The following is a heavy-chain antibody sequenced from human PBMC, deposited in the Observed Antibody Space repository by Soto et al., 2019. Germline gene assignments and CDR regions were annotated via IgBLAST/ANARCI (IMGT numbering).Heavy chain of an antibody. D-gene: IGHD1-26*01. J-gene: IGHJ6*02. V-gene: IGHV1-69*01. Sequence: QVQLVQSASEVKKPGSSAKVSCKASGGTFSNYAFSWVRQAPGQGLEWMGGIIPMIGTANYAEKFQGRVTITADESTSTVYMELSSLRSEDTALYYCARVRSGTYFGVYYNGMDVWGQGIAVTVSS. CDR2: IIPMIGTA. CDR1: GGTFSNYA. CDR3: ARVRSGTYFGVYYNGMDV.